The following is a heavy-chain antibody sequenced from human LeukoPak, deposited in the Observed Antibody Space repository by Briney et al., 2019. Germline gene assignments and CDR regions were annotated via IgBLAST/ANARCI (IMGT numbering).Heavy chain of an antibody. V-gene: IGHV3-30-3*01. D-gene: IGHD6-13*01. Sequence: GGSLRLSCAASGFTFSSYAMHWVRQAPGKGLEWVAVISYDGSNKYYADSVKGRSTISRDNSKNTLYLQMNSLRAEDTAVYYCARDQAAAGTFDYWGQGTLVTVSS. CDR2: ISYDGSNK. J-gene: IGHJ4*02. CDR3: ARDQAAAGTFDY. CDR1: GFTFSSYA.